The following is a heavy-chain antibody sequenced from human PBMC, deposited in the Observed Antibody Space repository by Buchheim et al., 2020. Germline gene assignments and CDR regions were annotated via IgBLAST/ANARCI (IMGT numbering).Heavy chain of an antibody. V-gene: IGHV3-23*01. CDR3: VKETVHRIAAAGSYYFDY. CDR2: ISSSGGST. D-gene: IGHD6-13*01. CDR1: GFTFSSYA. J-gene: IGHJ4*02. Sequence: EVQLLESGGGLVQPGGSLRLSCAASGFTFSSYAMSWVRQAPGKGLEWVSAISSSGGSTYYADSVKGRFTISRDNSKNTMYLQMNSLRAEDTAVYYCVKETVHRIAAAGSYYFDYWGQGTL.